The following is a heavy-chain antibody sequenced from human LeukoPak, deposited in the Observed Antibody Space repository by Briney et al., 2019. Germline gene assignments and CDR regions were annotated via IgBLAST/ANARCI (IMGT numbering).Heavy chain of an antibody. J-gene: IGHJ4*02. CDR2: ISWNSGSI. D-gene: IGHD2-15*01. CDR3: ARGPGSGHYFDY. V-gene: IGHV3-9*01. Sequence: PGGSLRLSCAASGFTFDDYAMHWVRQAPGKGLEWVSGISWNSGSIGYADSVKGRFTISRDNAENSLYLQMNSLRAEDTAVYYCARGPGSGHYFDYWGQGTLVTVSS. CDR1: GFTFDDYA.